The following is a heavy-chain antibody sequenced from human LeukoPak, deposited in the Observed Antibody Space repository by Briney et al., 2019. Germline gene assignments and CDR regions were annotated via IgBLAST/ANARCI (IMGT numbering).Heavy chain of an antibody. CDR1: GFTFSDYY. Sequence: GGSLRLSCATSGFTFSDYYMSWIRRAPGKGLEWVSYMSSSDSTIYYADSVKGRFTISRENAKNSLHLQMNSLRAEDTAVYYCARATGLAGPCDYWGQGTLVTVSS. J-gene: IGHJ4*02. CDR3: ARATGLAGPCDY. V-gene: IGHV3-11*01. CDR2: MSSSDSTI.